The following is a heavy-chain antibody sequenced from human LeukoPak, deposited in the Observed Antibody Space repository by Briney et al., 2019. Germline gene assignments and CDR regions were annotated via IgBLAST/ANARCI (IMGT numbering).Heavy chain of an antibody. J-gene: IGHJ5*02. D-gene: IGHD2-2*01. CDR3: AKVRDIVVVPAATDNWFDP. CDR2: ISGSGGST. CDR1: GFTFSSYA. V-gene: IGHV3-23*01. Sequence: GGSLRLSCAASGFTFSSYAMSWVRQAPGKGLEWVSAISGSGGSTYYADSVKGRFTISRDNSKNTLYLQMNSLRAEDTAVYYCAKVRDIVVVPAATDNWFDPWGQGTLVTVSS.